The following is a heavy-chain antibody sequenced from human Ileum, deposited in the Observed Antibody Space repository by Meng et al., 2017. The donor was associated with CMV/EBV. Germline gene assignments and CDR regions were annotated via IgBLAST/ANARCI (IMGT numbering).Heavy chain of an antibody. CDR3: ARDRVVVVPAAVAY. V-gene: IGHV3-11*01. CDR2: ISSSGSTI. Sequence: GGSLRLSCAASGFTFSDYYMSWIRQAPGKGLEWVSYISSSGSTIYYADSVKGRFTISRDNAKNSLYLQMNSLRAEDTAVYYCARDRVVVVPAAVAYWGQGALVTVSS. J-gene: IGHJ4*02. D-gene: IGHD2-2*01. CDR1: GFTFSDYY.